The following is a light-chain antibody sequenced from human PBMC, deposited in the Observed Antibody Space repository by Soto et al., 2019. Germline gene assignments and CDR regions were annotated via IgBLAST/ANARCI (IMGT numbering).Light chain of an antibody. CDR2: DDN. V-gene: IGLV1-51*01. CDR1: SSNIGGNS. J-gene: IGLJ1*01. Sequence: QSALTQPPSVSAVPGQKVTISCSGSSSNIGGNSVSWYQQLPGTAPKLLIYDDNKRPSGIPDRFSGSKSGTSATLGITGFQTGDEADYYCGSWDSSVSAYVFGNGTKVTAL. CDR3: GSWDSSVSAYV.